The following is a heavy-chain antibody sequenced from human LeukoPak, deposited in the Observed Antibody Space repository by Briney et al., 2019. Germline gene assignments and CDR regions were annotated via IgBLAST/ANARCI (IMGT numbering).Heavy chain of an antibody. V-gene: IGHV3-74*01. D-gene: IGHD1-1*01. J-gene: IGHJ4*02. CDR2: INGDGSST. CDR3: TRGGGTSDY. Sequence: GGSLRLSCAASGFTFSSYWVPWVRQAPGKGLVWVSRINGDGSSTSYADSVKGRFSISRDNTRNTVYMQMNSLRAEDTAVYYCTRGGGTSDYWGQGTLVTVSS. CDR1: GFTFSSYW.